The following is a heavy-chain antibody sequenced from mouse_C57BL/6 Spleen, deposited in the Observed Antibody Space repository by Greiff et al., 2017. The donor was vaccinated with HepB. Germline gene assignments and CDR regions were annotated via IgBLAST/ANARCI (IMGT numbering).Heavy chain of an antibody. CDR3: ARASNYYFAY. CDR2: ISDGGSYT. D-gene: IGHD2-5*01. Sequence: DVKLVESGGGLVKPGGSLKLSCAASGFTFSSYAMSWVRQTPEKRLEWVATISDGGSYTYYPDNVKGRFTISRDNAKNNLYLQMSHLTSEDTAMYYCARASNYYFAYWGQGTLVTVSA. J-gene: IGHJ3*01. CDR1: GFTFSSYA. V-gene: IGHV5-4*03.